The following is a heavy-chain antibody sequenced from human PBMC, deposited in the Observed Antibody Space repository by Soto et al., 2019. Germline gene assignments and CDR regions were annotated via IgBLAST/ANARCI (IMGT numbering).Heavy chain of an antibody. Sequence: GGSLRLSCAASGFTFSSYSMNWVRQAPGKGLEWVSYISSSSSTIYYADSVKGRFTISRDNAKNSLYLQMNSLRAEDTAVYYCASGTRVAATLVWGQGTLVTVSS. CDR1: GFTFSSYS. J-gene: IGHJ4*02. V-gene: IGHV3-48*01. CDR2: ISSSSSTI. D-gene: IGHD2-15*01. CDR3: ASGTRVAATLV.